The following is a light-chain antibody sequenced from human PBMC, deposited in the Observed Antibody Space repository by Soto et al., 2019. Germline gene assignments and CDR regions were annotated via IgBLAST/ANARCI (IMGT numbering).Light chain of an antibody. J-gene: IGLJ3*02. CDR1: SSNIGRNT. CDR2: SSD. V-gene: IGLV1-44*01. CDR3: AAWDDSLNAWG. Sequence: QSVLTQPPSASGTPGQRVTISFSGSSSNIGRNTVKWYRQLPGTAPKLLIGSSDQPPSGVPDRFSGSQSGTSASLAISGLQSEDEADFICAAWDDSLNAWGFGGRTKVTV.